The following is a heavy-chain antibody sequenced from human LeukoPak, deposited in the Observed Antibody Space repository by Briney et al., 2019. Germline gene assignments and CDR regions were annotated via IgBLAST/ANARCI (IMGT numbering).Heavy chain of an antibody. CDR3: ARDSGYGTYDD. D-gene: IGHD6-25*01. CDR1: GFSFSASW. CDR2: IKEDGSVT. Sequence: PGGSLRLSCAAASGFSFSASWMKWVRQAPGEGLEWVASIKEDGSVTRYVDSVKGRFTISRDNAKNPLFLQMNGLRAEDTAVYYCARDSGYGTYDDWGQGTLVTVSS. V-gene: IGHV3-7*01. J-gene: IGHJ4*02.